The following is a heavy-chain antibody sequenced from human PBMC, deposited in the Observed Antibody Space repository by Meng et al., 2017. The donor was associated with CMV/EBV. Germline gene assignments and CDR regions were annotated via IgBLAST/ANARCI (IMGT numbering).Heavy chain of an antibody. V-gene: IGHV1-18*01. J-gene: IGHJ6*02. Sequence: ASVKVSCQDSGYTFTSYGISWLRQAPGQGREWLGWISAYNGNTNYAQKLQGRVTMTTDTSTGTAYMELRSLRSDDTAVYYCARLTNYYYYGMDDWGQGTTVTVSS. CDR2: ISAYNGNT. CDR3: ARLTNYYYYGMDD. CDR1: GYTFTSYG. D-gene: IGHD3-9*01.